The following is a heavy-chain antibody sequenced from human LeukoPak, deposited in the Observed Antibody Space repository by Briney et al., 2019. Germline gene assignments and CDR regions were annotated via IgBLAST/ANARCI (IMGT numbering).Heavy chain of an antibody. D-gene: IGHD3-16*02. CDR1: GGSISSGGYS. CDR3: ARGRRLRLGELSSPFDY. CDR2: INHSGST. Sequence: PSETLSLTCAVPGGSISSGGYSWSWIRKPPGKGLERIGEINHSGSTNYNPSLKSRVTISVDTSKNQFSLKLSSVTAADTAVYYCARGRRLRLGELSSPFDYWGQGTLVTVSS. V-gene: IGHV4-34*01. J-gene: IGHJ4*02.